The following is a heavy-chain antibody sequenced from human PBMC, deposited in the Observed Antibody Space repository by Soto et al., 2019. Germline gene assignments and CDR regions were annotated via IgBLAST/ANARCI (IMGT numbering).Heavy chain of an antibody. CDR3: AKDLCSSTSCYVYMDV. V-gene: IGHV3-30*18. D-gene: IGHD2-2*01. CDR1: GFTFSSYG. CDR2: ISYDGSNK. J-gene: IGHJ6*03. Sequence: GGSLRLSCAASGFTFSSYGMHWVRQAPGKGLEWVAVISYDGSNKYYADSVKGRFTISRDNSKNTLYLQMNSLRAEDTAVYYCAKDLCSSTSCYVYMDVWGKGTTVTVSS.